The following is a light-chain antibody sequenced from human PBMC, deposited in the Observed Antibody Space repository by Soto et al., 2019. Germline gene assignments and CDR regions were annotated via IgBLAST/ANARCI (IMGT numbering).Light chain of an antibody. V-gene: IGKV1-5*03. J-gene: IGKJ2*01. Sequence: DIQMTQSPSTLSASVGDRVTITCRASQSISSWLAWYQQKPGKAPKVLIYKASSLESGVPSRFSGSGSGTEFTLTISSLQPDDFATYYCQQSYSTPDTFGQGTKLEIK. CDR1: QSISSW. CDR3: QQSYSTPDT. CDR2: KAS.